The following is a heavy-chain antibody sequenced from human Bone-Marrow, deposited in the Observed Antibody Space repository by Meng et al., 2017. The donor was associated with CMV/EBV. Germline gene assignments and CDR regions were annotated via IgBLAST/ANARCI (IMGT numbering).Heavy chain of an antibody. V-gene: IGHV3-74*01. CDR1: GFTFDDYG. CDR2: INSDGSST. D-gene: IGHD2-2*02. CDR3: ARGPYCSSTSCYTPYFDY. Sequence: GGSLRLSCAASGFTFDDYGMSWVRQAPGKGLEWVSRINSDGSSTSYADSVKGRFTISRDNAKNTLYLQMNSLRAEDTAVYYCARGPYCSSTSCYTPYFDYWGQGTLVTVSS. J-gene: IGHJ4*02.